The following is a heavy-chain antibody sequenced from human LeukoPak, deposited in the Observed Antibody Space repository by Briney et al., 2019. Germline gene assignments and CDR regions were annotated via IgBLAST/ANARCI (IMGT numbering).Heavy chain of an antibody. D-gene: IGHD2-15*01. CDR3: ARGQGYCSGGSCRGNWFDP. CDR2: IYFSGST. CDR1: GGSINSYY. J-gene: IGHJ5*02. V-gene: IGHV4-59*01. Sequence: SETLSLTCTVSGGSINSYYWSWIRQPPGKGLECIGYIYFSGSTNYNPSLKSRVTISVDTSKNQFSLKLTSVTAADTAVYYCARGQGYCSGGSCRGNWFDPWGQGTLVTVSS.